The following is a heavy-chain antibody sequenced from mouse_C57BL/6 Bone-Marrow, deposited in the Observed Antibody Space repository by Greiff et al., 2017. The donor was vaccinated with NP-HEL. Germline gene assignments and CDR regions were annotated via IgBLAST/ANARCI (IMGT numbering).Heavy chain of an antibody. Sequence: QVQLKQPGAELVRPGTSVKLSCKASGYTFTSYWMHWVKQRPGQGLEWIGVIDPSDSYTNYNQKFKGKATLTVDTSSSTAYMQLSSLTSEDSAVYYCAGSVVADYWGQGTTLTVSS. CDR1: GYTFTSYW. J-gene: IGHJ2*01. CDR3: AGSVVADY. V-gene: IGHV1-59*01. CDR2: IDPSDSYT. D-gene: IGHD1-1*01.